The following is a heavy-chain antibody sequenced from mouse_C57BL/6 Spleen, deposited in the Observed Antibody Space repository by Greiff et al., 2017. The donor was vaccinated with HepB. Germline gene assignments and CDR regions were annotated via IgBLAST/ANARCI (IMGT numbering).Heavy chain of an antibody. Sequence: VQLQQSGAELARPGASVKLTCKASGYTFTSYGISWVKQRTGQGLEWIGEIYPRSGNTYYNEKFKGKAKLTADKSSSTAYMELRSLTSEDSAVFLCARWGYDVGRGYFDYWGQGTTLTVSS. CDR3: ARWGYDVGRGYFDY. CDR2: IYPRSGNT. D-gene: IGHD2-2*01. CDR1: GYTFTSYG. J-gene: IGHJ2*01. V-gene: IGHV1-81*01.